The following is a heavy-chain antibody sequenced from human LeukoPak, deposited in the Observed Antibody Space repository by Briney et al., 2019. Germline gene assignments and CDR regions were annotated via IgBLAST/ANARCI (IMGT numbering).Heavy chain of an antibody. CDR2: SRSIIQGETT. CDR3: TSLLPLLHY. J-gene: IGHJ4*02. V-gene: IGHV3-49*04. Sequence: GRSLRLSCTPSGFTFGDEAMSGAGQAPAQGRDWLGFSRSIIQGETTKYRASVKGRFTVSTDDSNSLPYVQVHSLQTEEPAVYYCTSLLPLLHYRGEETLLTVCS. CDR1: GFTFGDEA. D-gene: IGHD1-14*01.